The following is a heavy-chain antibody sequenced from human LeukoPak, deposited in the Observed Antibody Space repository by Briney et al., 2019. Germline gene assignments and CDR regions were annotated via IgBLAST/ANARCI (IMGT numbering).Heavy chain of an antibody. V-gene: IGHV1-24*01. Sequence: ASVKVSCKVSGYTLTELSMHWVRQAPGKGLEWMGGFDPEDGETIYAQKFQGRVTMTEDTSTDTAYMELSSLRSEDTAAYYCATVTDYYGSGSFDYWGQGTLVTVSS. CDR1: GYTLTELS. CDR3: ATVTDYYGSGSFDY. D-gene: IGHD3-10*01. J-gene: IGHJ4*02. CDR2: FDPEDGET.